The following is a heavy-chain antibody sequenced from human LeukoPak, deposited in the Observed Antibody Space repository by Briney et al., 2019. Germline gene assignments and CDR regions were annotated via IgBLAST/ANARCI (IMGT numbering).Heavy chain of an antibody. CDR3: ARDPIAAAGTSYFDY. V-gene: IGHV3-21*01. D-gene: IGHD6-13*01. CDR1: GFTFSSYS. J-gene: IGHJ4*02. Sequence: GGSLRLSCAASGFTFSSYSMNWVRQAPGKGLEWVSSISSSSSYIYYADPVKGRFTISRDNAKNSLYLQMNSLRAEDTAVYYCARDPIAAAGTSYFDYWGQGTLVTVSS. CDR2: ISSSSSYI.